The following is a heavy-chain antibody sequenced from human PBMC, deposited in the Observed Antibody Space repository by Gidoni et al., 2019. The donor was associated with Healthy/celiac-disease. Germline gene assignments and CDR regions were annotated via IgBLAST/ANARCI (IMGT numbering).Heavy chain of an antibody. V-gene: IGHV3-11*06. CDR3: ARDRVNSRFRELSPPDAFDI. CDR1: GFPFSDYY. CDR2: ISSSSSYT. J-gene: IGHJ3*02. D-gene: IGHD3-10*01. Sequence: QVQLLESGGGLFKPGGSLRLSCASSGFPFSDYYMSWIRQAPGKGLEWVSYISSSSSYTNYADSVKGRFTISRDNAKNSLYLQMNSLRAEDTAVYYCARDRVNSRFRELSPPDAFDIWGQGTMVTVSS.